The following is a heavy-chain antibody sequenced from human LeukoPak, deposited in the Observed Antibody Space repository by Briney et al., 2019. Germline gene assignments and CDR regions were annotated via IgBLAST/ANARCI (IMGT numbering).Heavy chain of an antibody. D-gene: IGHD3-10*01. CDR2: IYYSGST. J-gene: IGHJ4*02. CDR1: GGSISSYY. Sequence: SETLSLTCTVSGGSISSYYWSWLRQPPGKGLEWIGNIYYSGSTNYNPSLKSRVTISVDTSKNQFSLKLRSVTAADTAVYYCARGMVRGVIIPSFDYWGQGTLVTVSS. CDR3: ARGMVRGVIIPSFDY. V-gene: IGHV4-59*01.